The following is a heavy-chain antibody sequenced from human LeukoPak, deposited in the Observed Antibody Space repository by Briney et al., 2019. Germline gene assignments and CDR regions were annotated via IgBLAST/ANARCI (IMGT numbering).Heavy chain of an antibody. D-gene: IGHD2-2*01. Sequence: ASVKVSCKASGYTFTSYDINWVRQATGQGLEWMGWMNPNSGNTGYAQKFQGRVTMTRNTSISTAYMELSSLRSEDTAVYYCARDCSSTSCYANNWFDPWGQGTLVTVSS. CDR1: GYTFTSYD. J-gene: IGHJ5*02. CDR3: ARDCSSTSCYANNWFDP. V-gene: IGHV1-8*01. CDR2: MNPNSGNT.